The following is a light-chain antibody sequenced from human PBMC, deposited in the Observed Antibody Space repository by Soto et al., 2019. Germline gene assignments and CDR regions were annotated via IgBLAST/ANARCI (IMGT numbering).Light chain of an antibody. CDR2: AAS. V-gene: IGKV1-16*01. CDR3: QQYNAYPIT. CDR1: QAISNF. Sequence: DIQMTQSPSTLSASVGDRVTITCRASQAISNFLAWFQQKPGKAPKSLIYAASNLQSGVPSRFSASGFGTEFTLTISSLQPEDFATYYCQQYNAYPITFGQGTLLEIK. J-gene: IGKJ5*01.